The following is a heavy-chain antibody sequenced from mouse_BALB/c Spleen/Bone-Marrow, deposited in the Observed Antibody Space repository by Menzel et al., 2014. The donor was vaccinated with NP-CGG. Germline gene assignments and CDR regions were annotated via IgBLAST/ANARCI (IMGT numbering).Heavy chain of an antibody. J-gene: IGHJ4*01. V-gene: IGHV2-3*01. CDR1: GFSLTNYG. Sequence: VKVVESGTGLVAPSQSLSITCTVSGFSLTNYGVSWVRQPPGKGLEWLGVIWGDGSTNYHSALISRLSISKDNSKSQVVLNLNSLQTDDTATYYCAKQDYYRYDYAMDYWGQGTSVTVSS. CDR3: AKQDYYRYDYAMDY. D-gene: IGHD2-14*01. CDR2: IWGDGST.